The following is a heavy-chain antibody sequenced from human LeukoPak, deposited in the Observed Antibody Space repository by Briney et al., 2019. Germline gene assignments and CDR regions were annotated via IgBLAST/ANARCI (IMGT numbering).Heavy chain of an antibody. Sequence: ASEKVSCKASGYTFTSYYMHWVRQAPGQGLEWMGIINPSGGSTSYAQKFQGRVTMTRDTSISTAYMELSRLRSDDTAVYYCARDYYDSSGYQHDAFDIWGQGTMVTVSS. CDR2: INPSGGST. V-gene: IGHV1-46*01. CDR3: ARDYYDSSGYQHDAFDI. CDR1: GYTFTSYY. D-gene: IGHD3-22*01. J-gene: IGHJ3*02.